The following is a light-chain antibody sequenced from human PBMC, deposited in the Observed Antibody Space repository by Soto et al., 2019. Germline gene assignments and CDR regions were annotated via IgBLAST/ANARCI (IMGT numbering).Light chain of an antibody. J-gene: IGLJ2*01. CDR3: SSYTSSSTLVV. Sequence: QSALTQPASVSGSPGQSITISCTGTSSDVGGYNYVSWYQQHPGKAPKLMIYEVSNRPSGVANRFSGSKSGNTASLTIYGLQAEDEADYHCSSYTSSSTLVVFGGGTKLTVL. CDR2: EVS. CDR1: SSDVGGYNY. V-gene: IGLV2-14*01.